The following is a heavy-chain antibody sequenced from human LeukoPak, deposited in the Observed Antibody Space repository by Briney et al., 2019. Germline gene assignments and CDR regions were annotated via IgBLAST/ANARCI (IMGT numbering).Heavy chain of an antibody. V-gene: IGHV1-69*04. CDR3: ARDPRTTVPNKDDY. CDR1: GGTFSSYA. J-gene: IGHJ4*02. Sequence: SVKVSCKASGGTFSSYAISWVRQAPGQGLEWMGRIIPILGIANYAQKLQGRVTITADKSTSTAYMELSSLRSEDTAVYYCARDPRTTVPNKDDYWGQGTLVTVSS. CDR2: IIPILGIA. D-gene: IGHD4-17*01.